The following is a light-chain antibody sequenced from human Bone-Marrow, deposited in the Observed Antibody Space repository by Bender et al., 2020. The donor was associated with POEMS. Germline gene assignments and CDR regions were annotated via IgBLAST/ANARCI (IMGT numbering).Light chain of an antibody. CDR1: SSEVGGYNY. CDR2: DVS. Sequence: QSALTQPASVSGSPGQSITISCTGTSSEVGGYNYVSWYPHHPGKAPKIMIYDVSNRPTGLSDLFSGYVCDHAVSHTISGLRGDDEAFYYHSLYTSSNTLVFGGGTKLPVL. CDR3: SLYTSSNTLV. J-gene: IGLJ2*01. V-gene: IGLV2-14*03.